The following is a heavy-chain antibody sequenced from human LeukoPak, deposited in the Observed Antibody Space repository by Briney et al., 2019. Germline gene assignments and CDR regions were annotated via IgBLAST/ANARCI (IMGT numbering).Heavy chain of an antibody. Sequence: PGGSVRLSCAASGVTFSSDAMSWVRQAPGKGLDWVGVIWFDGSNRYYAYSVKGRFTISRDNSKNTLYLQVNSVRAEDTAVYYCARDTSGYYDYWGQGALVTVSS. CDR1: GVTFSSDA. CDR3: ARDTSGYYDY. CDR2: IWFDGSNR. D-gene: IGHD2-15*01. J-gene: IGHJ4*02. V-gene: IGHV3-33*08.